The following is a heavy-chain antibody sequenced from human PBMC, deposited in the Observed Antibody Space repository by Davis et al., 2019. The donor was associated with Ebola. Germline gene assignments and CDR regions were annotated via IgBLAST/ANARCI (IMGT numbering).Heavy chain of an antibody. J-gene: IGHJ4*02. CDR2: INPSGGST. Sequence: AASVKVSCKASGGTFSTYAISWVRQAPGQGLEWMGIINPSGGSTSYAQKFQGRVTMTRDTSTSTVYMELSSLRAEDTAVYYCARELRDSGPAFDYWGQGTLVSVSS. D-gene: IGHD6-19*01. V-gene: IGHV1-46*01. CDR3: ARELRDSGPAFDY. CDR1: GGTFSTYA.